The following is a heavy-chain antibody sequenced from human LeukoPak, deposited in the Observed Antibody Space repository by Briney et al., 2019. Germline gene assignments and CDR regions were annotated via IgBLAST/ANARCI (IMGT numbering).Heavy chain of an antibody. Sequence: PGGSLRLSCAASGVTFSDYYMSWIRQAPGKGLQWVSYIGTGGSITYYADSVKGRFTISRDNAKNSLYLQMNSLRVEDTAVYYCARILEGYHYYMDVWRKGTTVTVSS. CDR3: ARILEGYHYYMDV. J-gene: IGHJ6*03. V-gene: IGHV3-11*04. CDR2: IGTGGSIT. CDR1: GVTFSDYY.